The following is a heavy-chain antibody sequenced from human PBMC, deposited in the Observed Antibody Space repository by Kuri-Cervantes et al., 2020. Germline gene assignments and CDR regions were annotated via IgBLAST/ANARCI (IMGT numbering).Heavy chain of an antibody. CDR3: ARISYYDSSGYLD. CDR1: GDSMRNYY. J-gene: IGHJ4*02. D-gene: IGHD3-22*01. CDR2: IYTYGIT. V-gene: IGHV4-4*07. Sequence: SETLSLTCIVSGDSMRNYYWNWIRQPAEKGLEWIGHIYTYGITKYNPSLQSRVTMSVDTSKNQFSLNLRSVTAADTAVYYCARISYYDSSGYLDWGQGTLVTVSS.